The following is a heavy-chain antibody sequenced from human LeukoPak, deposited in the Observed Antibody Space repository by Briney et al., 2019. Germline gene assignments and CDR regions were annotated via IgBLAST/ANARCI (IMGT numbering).Heavy chain of an antibody. V-gene: IGHV4-39*01. J-gene: IGHJ6*03. CDR2: IYYSGST. CDR1: GGSISSSSYY. CDR3: ARHLYYGSGSYYYYYMDV. D-gene: IGHD3-10*01. Sequence: SETLSLTCTVSGGSISSSSYYWGWIRQPPGKGLEWIVRIYYSGSTYYNPSLKRRVTISADTSKNQFSLKLSSVTAADTAVYYCARHLYYGSGSYYYYYMDVWGKGTTVTVSS.